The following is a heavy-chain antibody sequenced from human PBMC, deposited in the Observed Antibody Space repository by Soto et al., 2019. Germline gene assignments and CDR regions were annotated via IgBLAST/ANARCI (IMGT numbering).Heavy chain of an antibody. CDR1: GYTLTELS. CDR2: FDPEDGET. CDR3: ADRGPIYSFSSGYYSHHCFLYY. J-gene: IGHJ4*02. V-gene: IGHV1-24*01. Sequence: ASVKVSCKVSGYTLTELSMLWVRQAPGKGLEWMGGFDPEDGETIYAQKFQGRVTMTEDTSTDTAYMELSSLRSEDMVVYYCADRGPIYSFSSGYYSHHCFLYYWGRGSLVT. D-gene: IGHD3-22*01.